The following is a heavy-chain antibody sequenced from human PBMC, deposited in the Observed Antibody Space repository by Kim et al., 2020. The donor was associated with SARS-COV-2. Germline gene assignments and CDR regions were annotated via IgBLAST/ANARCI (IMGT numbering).Heavy chain of an antibody. J-gene: IGHJ6*02. D-gene: IGHD2-21*02. Sequence: YNPSLKSRVTISVDPSKNQFSLKLSSVTAADTAVYYCALVTGDYYYGMDVWGHGTTVTVSS. V-gene: IGHV4-4*09. CDR3: ALVTGDYYYGMDV.